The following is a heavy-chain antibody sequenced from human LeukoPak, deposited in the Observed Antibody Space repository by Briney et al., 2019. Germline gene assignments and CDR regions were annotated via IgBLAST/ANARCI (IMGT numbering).Heavy chain of an antibody. D-gene: IGHD3-3*01. Sequence: ASVKVSCRVSGNTFSNFGINWVRQASGQVLEWMGWMNPNSGNTGYVRKFQGRVTITRNTSISTAYMELNNLKSDDTGVYYCARGPGITIFGVVNKGYYMDVWGKGTTVTVSS. V-gene: IGHV1-8*03. CDR3: ARGPGITIFGVVNKGYYMDV. CDR2: MNPNSGNT. CDR1: GNTFSNFG. J-gene: IGHJ6*03.